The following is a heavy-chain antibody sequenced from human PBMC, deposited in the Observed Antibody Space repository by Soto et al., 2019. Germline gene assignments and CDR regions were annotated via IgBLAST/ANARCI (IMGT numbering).Heavy chain of an antibody. CDR1: GFTFTNDA. Sequence: EVQLLESGGGLVQPGGSLRLSCAASGFTFTNDAMSWVRQAPGKGLEWVSAISGSGSSTYYADSVKGRFTISRDNSENTFFLQMPSLRAEDTAVYYCAYFTALNGFYGMEVWGQGTTVTVSS. V-gene: IGHV3-23*01. CDR3: AYFTALNGFYGMEV. CDR2: ISGSGSST. J-gene: IGHJ6*02. D-gene: IGHD1-26*01.